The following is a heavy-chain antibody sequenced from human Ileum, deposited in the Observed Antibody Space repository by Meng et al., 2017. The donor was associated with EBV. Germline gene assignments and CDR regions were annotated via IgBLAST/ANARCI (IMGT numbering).Heavy chain of an antibody. Sequence: QAQRPESGPGLVKPSVTLSRTCTGSGDSISSNSWWKWVRQPPGKGLEWIGDIYHSGDSNYNPSLKSRVTISLDNSNNQFSLTLSSVTAADTAVYYCARDPIPVPGRNFDYWGQGTLVTVSS. V-gene: IGHV4-4*02. CDR1: GDSISSNSW. J-gene: IGHJ4*02. CDR3: ARDPIPVPGRNFDY. CDR2: IYHSGDS. D-gene: IGHD6-19*01.